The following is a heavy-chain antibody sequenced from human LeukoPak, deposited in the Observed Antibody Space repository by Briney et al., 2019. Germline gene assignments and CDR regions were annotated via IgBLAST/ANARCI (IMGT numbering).Heavy chain of an antibody. CDR3: ARFLDPRSYYDSAEGDAFDI. V-gene: IGHV4-39*07. Sequence: SETLSLTCTVSGGSISSGGYYWGWIRQPPGKGLEWIGTIYYSGSTYYNPSLKSRLTISVDTSKNQFSLKLSSVTAADTALYYCARFLDPRSYYDSAEGDAFDIWGQGTMVTVSS. J-gene: IGHJ3*02. D-gene: IGHD3-22*01. CDR1: GGSISSGGYY. CDR2: IYYSGST.